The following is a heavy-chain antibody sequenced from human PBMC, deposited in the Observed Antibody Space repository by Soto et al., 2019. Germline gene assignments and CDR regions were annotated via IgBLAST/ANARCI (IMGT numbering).Heavy chain of an antibody. CDR3: ARDGDNSGWNRYYDN. V-gene: IGHV3-74*01. CDR1: GFTFSNYW. Sequence: GGSLRLSCAASGFTFSNYWMHWVRQAPGKGLVWVSRVKSDGTVTSYADSVRGRFTISRDNAKNTLYLQMNSLRAEDTAMYYCARDGDNSGWNRYYDNWGQGTLVTVSS. J-gene: IGHJ4*02. D-gene: IGHD6-19*01. CDR2: VKSDGTVT.